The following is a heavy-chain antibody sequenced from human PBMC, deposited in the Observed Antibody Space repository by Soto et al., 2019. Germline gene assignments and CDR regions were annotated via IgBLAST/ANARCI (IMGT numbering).Heavy chain of an antibody. CDR3: NRPPSASYGDDFDS. CDR1: GFSFSDSA. V-gene: IGHV3-73*01. Sequence: GGSMRLSCKVSGFSFSDSAMHWVRQASGKGLEWVGHIRDKANHYATAYAASVKGRFVISRDDSQNTAYLQMSSLKADDTSVYYCNRPPSASYGDDFDSWGQGTRVTVSS. CDR2: IRDKANHYAT. J-gene: IGHJ4*02. D-gene: IGHD1-26*01.